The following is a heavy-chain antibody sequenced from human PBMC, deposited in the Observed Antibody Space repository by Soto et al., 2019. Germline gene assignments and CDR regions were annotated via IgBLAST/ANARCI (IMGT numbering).Heavy chain of an antibody. CDR1: GFMFSSYG. V-gene: IGHV3-33*01. Sequence: QVQLVESGGGVVQPGRSLRLSCAASGFMFSSYGMHWVRQAPGRGLEWVALTWYDGSNEYYADSVRGRFTISRDNSENTLYLQTNRLRVEDTAVYYCARDLAGTGLDVWGQGTTVTVSS. J-gene: IGHJ6*02. CDR3: ARDLAGTGLDV. CDR2: TWYDGSNE.